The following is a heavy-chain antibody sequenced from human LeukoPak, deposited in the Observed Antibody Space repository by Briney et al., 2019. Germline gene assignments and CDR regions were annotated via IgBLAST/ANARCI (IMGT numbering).Heavy chain of an antibody. Sequence: SLRLSCAASGFTFSSYAMSWVRQAPGKGMEWDSAISGSGGSTYYADSVKGRFTISRDNSKNTLYLQMNSLRAEDTAVYYCAKDRRSQWLVQDYWGQGTLVTVSS. CDR3: AKDRRSQWLVQDY. V-gene: IGHV3-23*01. CDR1: GFTFSSYA. J-gene: IGHJ4*02. D-gene: IGHD6-19*01. CDR2: ISGSGGST.